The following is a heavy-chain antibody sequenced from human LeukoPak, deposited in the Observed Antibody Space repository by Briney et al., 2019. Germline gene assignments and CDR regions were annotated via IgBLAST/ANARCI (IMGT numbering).Heavy chain of an antibody. CDR3: ARGKVVAGTPGQNSWDH. D-gene: IGHD6-19*01. CDR2: IYYSGST. J-gene: IGHJ4*02. Sequence: SQTLSPTCTVSGGSISSGGYYWSWIRQHPGKGLEWIGYIYYSGSTYYNPSLKSRVTISVDTSKNQFSLKLSSVTAADTAVYYCARGKVVAGTPGQNSWDHWGQGTLVTVSS. V-gene: IGHV4-31*03. CDR1: GGSISSGGYY.